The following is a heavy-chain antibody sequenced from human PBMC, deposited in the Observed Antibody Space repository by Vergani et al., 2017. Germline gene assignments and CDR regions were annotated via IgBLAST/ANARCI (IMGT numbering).Heavy chain of an antibody. Sequence: QVPLVQSGAEVKKPGASVKVSRKASGYTFTSYAMHWVRQAPGQRLEWMGWINAGNGNTKYSQKFQGRVTITRDTSASTAYMELSSLRSEDTAVYYCARALYYYDSSGYYDDAFDIWGQGTMVTVSS. D-gene: IGHD3-22*01. J-gene: IGHJ3*02. V-gene: IGHV1-3*01. CDR3: ARALYYYDSSGYYDDAFDI. CDR2: INAGNGNT. CDR1: GYTFTSYA.